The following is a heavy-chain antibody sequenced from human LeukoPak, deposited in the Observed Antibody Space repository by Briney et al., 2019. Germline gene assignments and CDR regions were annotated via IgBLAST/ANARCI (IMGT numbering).Heavy chain of an antibody. J-gene: IGHJ5*02. CDR3: ARDNSVGDYAWWFDP. CDR1: GYTFTNSY. D-gene: IGHD1-26*01. V-gene: IGHV1-46*01. Sequence: ASVKVSCKASGYTFTNSYIHWVRQAPGQGLEWMGIINPSGGSTSYAQKFQGRVTMTRDMSTSTVYMELSSLRSEDTAVYYCARDNSVGDYAWWFDPWGQGTLVTVSS. CDR2: INPSGGST.